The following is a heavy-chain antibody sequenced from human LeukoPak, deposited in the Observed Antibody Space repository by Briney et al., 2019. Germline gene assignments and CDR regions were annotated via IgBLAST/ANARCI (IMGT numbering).Heavy chain of an antibody. CDR3: RGYVRRTMLDY. V-gene: IGHV4-39*01. CDR2: IYSAGGT. CDR1: GDSFSSNTYY. Sequence: NPSETLSLTCTVSGDSFSSNTYYWGWVRQPPGKGLEWIGSIYSAGGTYYNPSLKSRVTISVDTSKNQFSLNLSSVTAADTAVYYCRGYVRRTMLDYWGQGTLVTVSS. J-gene: IGHJ4*02. D-gene: IGHD3-16*01.